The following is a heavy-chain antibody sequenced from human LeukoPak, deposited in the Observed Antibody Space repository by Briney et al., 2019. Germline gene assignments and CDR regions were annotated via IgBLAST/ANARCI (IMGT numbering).Heavy chain of an antibody. V-gene: IGHV1-18*01. J-gene: IGHJ4*02. CDR3: ARDLRSSSVYYFDY. CDR2: INPYNGDT. D-gene: IGHD6-6*01. CDR1: GHTFTNYG. Sequence: ASVKVSCKASGHTFTNYGISWVRQAPGQGLEWMAWINPYNGDTNFAQKLQGRVTVTTDTSTSTAYMELRSLRSDDTAVYYCARDLRSSSVYYFDYWGQGTLVTVSS.